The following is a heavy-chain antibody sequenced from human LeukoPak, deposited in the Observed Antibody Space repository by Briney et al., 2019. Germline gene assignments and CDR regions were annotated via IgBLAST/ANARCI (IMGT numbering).Heavy chain of an antibody. CDR1: GYTLTELS. Sequence: ASVKVSCKVSGYTLTELSMHWARQAPGKGREWMGGFDPEDGETIYAQKFQGRVTMTEDTSTDTAYMELSSLRSEDTAVYYCATGYDILTGYVYWGQGTLVTVSS. V-gene: IGHV1-24*01. CDR3: ATGYDILTGYVY. J-gene: IGHJ4*02. D-gene: IGHD3-9*01. CDR2: FDPEDGET.